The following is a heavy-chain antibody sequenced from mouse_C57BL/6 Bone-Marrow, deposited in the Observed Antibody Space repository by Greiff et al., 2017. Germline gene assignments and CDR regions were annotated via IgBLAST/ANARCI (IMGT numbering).Heavy chain of an antibody. CDR1: GYTFTSYG. D-gene: IGHD2-5*01. J-gene: IGHJ4*01. Sequence: VQLQESGAELARPGASVKLSCKASGYTFTSYGISWVKQRTGQGLEWIGEIYPRSGNTYYNEKFKGKATLTADKSSSTAYMELRSLASEDSAVYFCARRGRYYSNYGYAMDYWGQGTSVTVSS. CDR2: IYPRSGNT. V-gene: IGHV1-81*01. CDR3: ARRGRYYSNYGYAMDY.